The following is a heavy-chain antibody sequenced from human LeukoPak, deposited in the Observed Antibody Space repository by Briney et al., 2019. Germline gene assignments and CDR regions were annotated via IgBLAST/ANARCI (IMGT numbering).Heavy chain of an antibody. CDR1: GFTFDDYG. J-gene: IGHJ4*02. V-gene: IGHV3-30*18. CDR3: AKRGTVTTFGHCDY. D-gene: IGHD4-17*01. CDR2: ISYDGSQK. Sequence: PGGSLRLSCAASGFTFDDYGMSWVRQAPGKGLDWVALISYDGSQKYFADSVKGRFTISRDNSKNTLYLQMNSLRAEDTAVYYCAKRGTVTTFGHCDYWGQGTLVTVSS.